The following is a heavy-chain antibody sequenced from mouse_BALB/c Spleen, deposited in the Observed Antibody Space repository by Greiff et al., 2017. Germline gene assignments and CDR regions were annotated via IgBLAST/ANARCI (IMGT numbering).Heavy chain of an antibody. D-gene: IGHD2-1*01. V-gene: IGHV1S29*02. CDR2: IYPYNGGT. J-gene: IGHJ2*01. CDR3: AREGIYYGNYGYFDY. Sequence: EVQLQQSGPELVKPGASVKISCKASGYTFTDYNMHWVKQSHGKSLEWIGYIYPYNGGTGYNQKFKSKATLTVDNSSSTAYMELRSLTSEDSAVYYCAREGIYYGNYGYFDYWGQGTTLTVSS. CDR1: GYTFTDYN.